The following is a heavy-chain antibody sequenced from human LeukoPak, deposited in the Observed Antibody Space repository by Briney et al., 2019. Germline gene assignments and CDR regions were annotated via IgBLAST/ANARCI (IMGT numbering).Heavy chain of an antibody. CDR1: GFTFSSYA. CDR3: ANRDGGNFDY. D-gene: IGHD4-23*01. Sequence: PGGSLRLSCAASGFTFSSYAMSWVRQAPGKGLEWVSDISGSGGSTYYADSVKGRFTISRDNSKNTLYLQMNSLRAEDTAVYYCANRDGGNFDYWGQGTLVTVSS. V-gene: IGHV3-23*01. CDR2: ISGSGGST. J-gene: IGHJ4*02.